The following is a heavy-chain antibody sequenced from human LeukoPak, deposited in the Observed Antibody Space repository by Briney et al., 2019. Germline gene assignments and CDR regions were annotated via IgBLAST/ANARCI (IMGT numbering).Heavy chain of an antibody. J-gene: IGHJ4*02. CDR3: ARGYDFPWFLL. CDR1: GGSISSSSYY. CDR2: IYHSGST. Sequence: PSETLSLTCTVSGGSISSSSYYWGWIRQPPGKGLEWIGYIYHSGSTYYNPSLKSRVTISVDRSKNQFSLKLSSVTAADTAVYYCARGYDFPWFLLWGQGTLVTVSS. V-gene: IGHV4-39*07. D-gene: IGHD3-3*01.